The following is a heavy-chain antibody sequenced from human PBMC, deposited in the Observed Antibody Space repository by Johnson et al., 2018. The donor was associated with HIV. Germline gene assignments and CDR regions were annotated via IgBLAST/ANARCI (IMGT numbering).Heavy chain of an antibody. J-gene: IGHJ3*02. D-gene: IGHD1-1*01. V-gene: IGHV3-11*04. CDR3: ATVWRNGGRHSFDT. CDR2: ISGSGGTM. Sequence: QVQLVESGGGLVKPGGSLRLSCAASGFTFHDSYMSWIRQAPGKGLEWISYISGSGGTMYSADSVKGRFTIARNNANNSLHLQMNNLRAEDTAVYFCATVWRNGGRHSFDTWGQGTMVTVSS. CDR1: GFTFHDSY.